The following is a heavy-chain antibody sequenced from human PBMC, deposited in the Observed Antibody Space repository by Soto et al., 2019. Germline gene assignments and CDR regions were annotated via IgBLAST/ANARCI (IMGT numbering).Heavy chain of an antibody. Sequence: LGPSCAASGFTFRSYCMPWVRQAPGKGLEWVGVISYAGSNKYYADSVKGRFTISRDNSKNPLYLQMNRLRAEARAVDSCAKGPIMGGSYYGSVGPAYYLGYWGQGTRGTVST. J-gene: IGHJ4*02. CDR1: GFTFRSYC. V-gene: IGHV3-30*18. CDR3: AKGPIMGGSYYGSVGPAYYLGY. CDR2: ISYAGSNK. D-gene: IGHD1-26*01.